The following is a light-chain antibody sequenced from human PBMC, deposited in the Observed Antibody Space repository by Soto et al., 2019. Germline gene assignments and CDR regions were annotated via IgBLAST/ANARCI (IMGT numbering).Light chain of an antibody. J-gene: IGKJ2*01. CDR2: GAS. CDR3: QQYNNWAPT. V-gene: IGKV3-15*01. CDR1: QSVSSN. Sequence: EIVMTQSPATLSVSPGERATLSCRASQSVSSNLAWYQQKPGQAPRLLIYGASTRATGIPARFSGSGSGTAFSLTISSLQSEDFAVYYCQQYNNWAPTFGQGTKLEIK.